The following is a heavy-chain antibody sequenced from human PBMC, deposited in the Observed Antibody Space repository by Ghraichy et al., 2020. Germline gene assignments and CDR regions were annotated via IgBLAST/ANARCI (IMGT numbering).Heavy chain of an antibody. CDR1: GGSISSSSYY. Sequence: SETLSLTCTVSGGSISSSSYYWGWIRQPPGKGLEWIGSIYYSGGTYYNPSLKSRVTISVDTSKNQFSLKLSSVTAADTAVYYCARQPPYYDFWSGYYRGGDFDYWGQGTLVTVSS. D-gene: IGHD3-3*01. V-gene: IGHV4-39*01. CDR2: IYYSGGT. J-gene: IGHJ4*02. CDR3: ARQPPYYDFWSGYYRGGDFDY.